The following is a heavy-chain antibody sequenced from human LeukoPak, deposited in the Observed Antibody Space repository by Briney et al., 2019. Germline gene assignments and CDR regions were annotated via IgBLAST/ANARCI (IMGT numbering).Heavy chain of an antibody. D-gene: IGHD3-16*02. J-gene: IGHJ4*02. Sequence: SETLSLTCTVSGGSISSSSYYWGWIRQPPGKGLEWIGSIYYSGSTCYNPSLKSRVTISVDTSKNQFSLKLSSVTAADTAVYYCARAYYDYVWGSYRSPYYFDYWGQGTLVTVSS. CDR1: GGSISSSSYY. CDR2: IYYSGST. V-gene: IGHV4-39*01. CDR3: ARAYYDYVWGSYRSPYYFDY.